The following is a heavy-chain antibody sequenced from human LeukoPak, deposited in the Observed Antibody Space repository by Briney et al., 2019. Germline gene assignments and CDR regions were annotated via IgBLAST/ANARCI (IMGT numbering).Heavy chain of an antibody. CDR2: IYYSGST. D-gene: IGHD3-22*01. CDR3: ATERGDYYYDSSGYYTNWFDP. V-gene: IGHV4-31*03. Sequence: SQTLSLTCTVSGGSISSGGYYWSWIRQHPGKGLKWIGYIYYSGSTYYNPSLKSRVTISVDTSKNQFSLKLSSVTAADTAVYYCATERGDYYYDSSGYYTNWFDPWGQGTLVTVSS. CDR1: GGSISSGGYY. J-gene: IGHJ5*02.